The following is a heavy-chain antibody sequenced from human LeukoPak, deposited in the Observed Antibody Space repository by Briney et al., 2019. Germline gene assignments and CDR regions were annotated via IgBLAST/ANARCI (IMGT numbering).Heavy chain of an antibody. J-gene: IGHJ1*01. Sequence: SETLSLTCTVSGGSISSSSYYWGWIRQAPGKGLEWIGSIYYSGSTYYNPSLKSRVTISVDTSKNQFSLKLSSVTAADTAVYYCARATKIPAIVAAGIAYFQHWGQGTLVTVSS. CDR1: GGSISSSSYY. V-gene: IGHV4-39*07. CDR3: ARATKIPAIVAAGIAYFQH. D-gene: IGHD6-13*01. CDR2: IYYSGST.